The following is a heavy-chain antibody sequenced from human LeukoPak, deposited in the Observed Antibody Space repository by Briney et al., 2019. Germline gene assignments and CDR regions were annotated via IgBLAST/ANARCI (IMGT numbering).Heavy chain of an antibody. CDR3: ARGNYYGQDY. D-gene: IGHD3-10*01. CDR2: INFDANNT. Sequence: GGSLRLSCAASGFTFSDYWMHWVRQAPGKGPVWVSRINFDANNTLYADSVKGRFTISRDNAKSTMYLQMNSLRAEDTAVYYCARGNYYGQDYWGQGTLVTVSS. J-gene: IGHJ4*02. CDR1: GFTFSDYW. V-gene: IGHV3-74*01.